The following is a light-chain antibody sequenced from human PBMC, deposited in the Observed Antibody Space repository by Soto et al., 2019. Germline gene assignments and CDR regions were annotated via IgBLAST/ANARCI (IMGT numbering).Light chain of an antibody. J-gene: IGLJ1*01. CDR3: CSYADPSPYV. CDR2: DVS. CDR1: SSDIGGFNY. Sequence: QSALTQPRSVSGSPGQSVTISCTGSSSDIGGFNYVSWYQQHPGKAPKLMIYDVSDRPSGVPDRFSGSKSGNTASLTISGLHAEDEADYYCCSYADPSPYVFGTGTKVTVL. V-gene: IGLV2-11*01.